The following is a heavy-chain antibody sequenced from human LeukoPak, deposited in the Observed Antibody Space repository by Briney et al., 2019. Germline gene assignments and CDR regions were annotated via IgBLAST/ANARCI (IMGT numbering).Heavy chain of an antibody. D-gene: IGHD3-22*01. V-gene: IGHV4-4*07. Sequence: SETLSLTCTVSGGSISSYYWSWIRQPAGKGLEWIGRIHTSGSTNYSPSLKSRVTMSVDTSKNQLSLKLSSVTAADTAVYYCARDRYYYDSSARYFDYWGQGTLVTVSS. CDR2: IHTSGST. J-gene: IGHJ4*02. CDR1: GGSISSYY. CDR3: ARDRYYYDSSARYFDY.